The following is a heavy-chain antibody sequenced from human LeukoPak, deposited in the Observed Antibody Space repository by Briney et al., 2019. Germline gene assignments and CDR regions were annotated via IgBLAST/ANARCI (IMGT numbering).Heavy chain of an antibody. CDR1: GFSVSSNY. Sequence: PGGSLRLSCAASGFSVSSNYMSWVRQAPGKGLEWVSVLYSGGNTHYAGSVNGRFTISRDNSKNTLYLQMNSLRAEDTAVYYCARRYCSTCPTGHAFDLWGQGTMVTVSS. V-gene: IGHV3-53*01. J-gene: IGHJ3*01. CDR3: ARRYCSTCPTGHAFDL. CDR2: LYSGGNT. D-gene: IGHD2-2*01.